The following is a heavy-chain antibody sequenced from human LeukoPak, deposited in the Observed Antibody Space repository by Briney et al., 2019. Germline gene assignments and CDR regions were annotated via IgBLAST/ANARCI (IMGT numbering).Heavy chain of an antibody. V-gene: IGHV4-4*07. CDR2: IYTSGST. J-gene: IGHJ6*02. Sequence: PSETLSLTCAVYGGSFGGYYWSWIRQPAGKGLGWIGRIYTSGSTNYNPSLKSRVTMSVDTSKNQFSLKLSSVTAADTAVYYCARESADYGDRYYYGMDVWGQGTTVTVSS. CDR3: ARESADYGDRYYYGMDV. CDR1: GGSFGGYY. D-gene: IGHD4-17*01.